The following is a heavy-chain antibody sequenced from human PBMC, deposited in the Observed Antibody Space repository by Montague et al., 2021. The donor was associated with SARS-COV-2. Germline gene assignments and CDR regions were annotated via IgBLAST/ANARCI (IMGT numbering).Heavy chain of an antibody. CDR3: TVPAYTTSHGPDF. J-gene: IGHJ4*02. CDR2: IRSKTYGGTT. Sequence: SLRLSFSASGFPFGDYVVSWFRQAPGKGLEWLGFIRSKTYGGTTEYAASLKGRFTVSRDDSKSIAYLQMNGLKTEDTAVYYCTVPAYTTSHGPDFWGQGTLVTVSS. CDR1: GFPFGDYV. V-gene: IGHV3-49*03. D-gene: IGHD2-2*01.